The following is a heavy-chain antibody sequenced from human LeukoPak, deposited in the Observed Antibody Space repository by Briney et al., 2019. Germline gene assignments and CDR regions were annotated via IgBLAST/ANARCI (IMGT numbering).Heavy chain of an antibody. CDR3: ARDRGDYIFDY. J-gene: IGHJ4*02. V-gene: IGHV4-39*07. CDR2: IYSSGTT. D-gene: IGHD4-17*01. CDR1: GGSISRYY. Sequence: PSETLSLTCTVSGGSISRYYWGWFRQPPEKGLEWIGNIYSSGTTYYNPSLRSQVTMSVDTSKNQFSLKVTSVTAADTAVYYCARDRGDYIFDYWGQGTLVTVSS.